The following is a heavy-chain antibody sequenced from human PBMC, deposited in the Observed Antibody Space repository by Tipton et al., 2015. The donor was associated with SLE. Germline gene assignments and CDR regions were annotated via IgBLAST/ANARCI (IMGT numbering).Heavy chain of an antibody. V-gene: IGHV4-38-2*01. CDR2: IYYDETT. J-gene: IGHJ4*02. Sequence: TLSLTCAVSSYSISNDNWWGWIRQPPGKGLEWIGSIYYDETTYYNPSLRRRLTLSVDTSKDQFSLKLNSVTAADTAGYYCARHLATRADYGDHINVFDSWGQGTLVTVSS. CDR3: ARHLATRADYGDHINVFDS. CDR1: SYSISNDNW. D-gene: IGHD4-17*01.